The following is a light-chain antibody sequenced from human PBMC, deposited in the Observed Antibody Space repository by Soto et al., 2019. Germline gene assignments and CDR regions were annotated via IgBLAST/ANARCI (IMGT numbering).Light chain of an antibody. CDR1: SSDVGGYNF. CDR2: DVS. Sequence: QSVLTQPASVSGSPGQSITISCTGTSSDVGGYNFVSWYQQHPGKAPKLMIFDVSYRPSGVSDRFSGSKSGNTASLTISGLQAEDEADYYCSSYTGSPVSLVFGGGTKVTVL. J-gene: IGLJ2*01. V-gene: IGLV2-14*03. CDR3: SSYTGSPVSLV.